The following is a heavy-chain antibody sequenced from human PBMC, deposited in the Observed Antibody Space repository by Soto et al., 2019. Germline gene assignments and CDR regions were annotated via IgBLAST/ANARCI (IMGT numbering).Heavy chain of an antibody. D-gene: IGHD2-15*01. V-gene: IGHV3-23*01. Sequence: GGSLRLSCAASGFTFSSYAMSWVRQAPGKGLEWVSAISGSGDSTYYADSVKGRFNISRDNSKNTMYLQMNSLRAEDTARYYCAKDRGYCSGGSCYSWDFQHWGQGTLVTVSS. CDR1: GFTFSSYA. CDR3: AKDRGYCSGGSCYSWDFQH. CDR2: ISGSGDST. J-gene: IGHJ1*01.